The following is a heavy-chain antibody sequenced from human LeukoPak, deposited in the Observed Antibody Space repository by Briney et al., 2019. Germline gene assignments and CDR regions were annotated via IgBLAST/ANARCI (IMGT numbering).Heavy chain of an antibody. V-gene: IGHV3-23*01. CDR1: GFTLSSYA. Sequence: GGSLRLSCAASGFTLSSYAMSWVRQAPGKGLEWVSSISASGGSTNYADSVKGRFTISRDNSKNTVYLQMNSLRAEDTAVYYCATGRSGWYDYFDYWGQGTLVTVSS. D-gene: IGHD6-19*01. J-gene: IGHJ4*02. CDR2: ISASGGST. CDR3: ATGRSGWYDYFDY.